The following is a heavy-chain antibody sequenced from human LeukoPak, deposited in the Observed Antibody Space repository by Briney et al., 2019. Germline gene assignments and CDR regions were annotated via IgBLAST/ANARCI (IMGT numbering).Heavy chain of an antibody. D-gene: IGHD3-16*01. Sequence: SVKVSCKASGGAVSRLAINWVRQAPGQGLEWMGGTIPFFPATNYAQKFQGRVTITADESTSTTYMEVRSLRFDDTAVYYCATMVGYSYSDSWGQGTLVTVSS. J-gene: IGHJ5*02. V-gene: IGHV1-69*13. CDR3: ATMVGYSYSDS. CDR1: GGAVSRLA. CDR2: TIPFFPAT.